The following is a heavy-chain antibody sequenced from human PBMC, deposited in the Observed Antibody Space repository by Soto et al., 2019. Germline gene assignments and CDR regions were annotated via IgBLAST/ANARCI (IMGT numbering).Heavy chain of an antibody. CDR1: GGTFSSSA. D-gene: IGHD6-19*01. CDR3: ARSETAGHRGFDI. CDR2: IIPTFGTA. J-gene: IGHJ3*02. Sequence: QVQLVQSGAEMREPGSSVKVSCKASGGTFSSSAINWLRQAHGQGPEWMGGIIPTFGTANYIEKFRGRVTITADTSTSTAYMEVSSLTSENTAMYFCARSETAGHRGFDIWGQGTMVTVSS. V-gene: IGHV1-69*06.